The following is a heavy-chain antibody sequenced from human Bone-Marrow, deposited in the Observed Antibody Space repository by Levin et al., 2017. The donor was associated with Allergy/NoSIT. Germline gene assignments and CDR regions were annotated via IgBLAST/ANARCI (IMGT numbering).Heavy chain of an antibody. Sequence: GSLRLSCAASGFTFNKFGMNWVRQAPGKGLEWVSSISSSSSHVYYADSVKGRFTISRDNAKNSLYLQMNSLRVEDTAVYYCARDRTYGILRNYGMDVWGQGTTVTVSS. V-gene: IGHV3-21*01. D-gene: IGHD4-17*01. CDR3: ARDRTYGILRNYGMDV. CDR2: ISSSSSHV. CDR1: GFTFNKFG. J-gene: IGHJ6*02.